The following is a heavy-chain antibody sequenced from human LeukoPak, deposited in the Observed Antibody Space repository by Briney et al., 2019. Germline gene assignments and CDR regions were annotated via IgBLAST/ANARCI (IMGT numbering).Heavy chain of an antibody. Sequence: GASVKVSCKASGGTFSSYAISWVRQAPGQGLEWMGGIIPIFGTANYAQKFQGRVTITADESTSTAYMELSSLRSEDTAVYYCARGSIQLWRNYYYYYGMDVWGQGTTVTVSS. CDR2: IIPIFGTA. CDR1: GGTFSSYA. V-gene: IGHV1-69*13. J-gene: IGHJ6*02. CDR3: ARGSIQLWRNYYYYYGMDV. D-gene: IGHD5-18*01.